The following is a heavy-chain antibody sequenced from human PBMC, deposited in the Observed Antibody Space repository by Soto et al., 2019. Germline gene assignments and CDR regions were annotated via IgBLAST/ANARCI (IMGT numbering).Heavy chain of an antibody. V-gene: IGHV1-69*06. D-gene: IGHD6-13*01. CDR3: ASDGCIASGCGMDV. Sequence: QVQLVQSGAEVKKPGSSVKVSCKASGGTFSSFPISWVRQAPGQGLEWMGGIIPLFDTTNYAQKSQGRVTITADKSTSTTDTEVSSLRSEDTAVYYCASDGCIASGCGMDVWGKGTTVTVSS. J-gene: IGHJ6*04. CDR2: IIPLFDTT. CDR1: GGTFSSFP.